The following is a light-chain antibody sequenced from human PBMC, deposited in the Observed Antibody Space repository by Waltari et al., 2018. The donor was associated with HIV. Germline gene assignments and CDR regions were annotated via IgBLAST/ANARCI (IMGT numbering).Light chain of an antibody. V-gene: IGLV2-8*01. Sequence: QSALTQPPSASGSPGQSVTISCTGTSSDVGGYNSVSWYQQHPGKAPKVMIYAVSKRPSGVPDRFSGSKSGNTASLTVSGLQAEDEADYYCTSYAGSNNFVFGTGTKVTVL. J-gene: IGLJ1*01. CDR1: SSDVGGYNS. CDR2: AVS. CDR3: TSYAGSNNFV.